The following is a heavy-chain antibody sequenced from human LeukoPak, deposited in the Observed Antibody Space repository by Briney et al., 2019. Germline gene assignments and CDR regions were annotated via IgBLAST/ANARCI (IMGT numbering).Heavy chain of an antibody. CDR2: ISYDGSDR. D-gene: IGHD2-15*01. CDR3: AKGAVYCTGTGCYFFDY. V-gene: IGHV3-30*18. CDR1: GFTFSSYG. Sequence: GGSLRLSCAASGFTFSSYGMHWVRQAPGKGLEWVAVISYDGSDRYYADSVKGRFTISRDNSKNTLYLQMNSLRTVDTAVYYCAKGAVYCTGTGCYFFDYWGQGTLVTVSS. J-gene: IGHJ4*02.